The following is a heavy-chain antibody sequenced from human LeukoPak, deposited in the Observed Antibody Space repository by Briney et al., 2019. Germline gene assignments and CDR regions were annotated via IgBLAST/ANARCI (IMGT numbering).Heavy chain of an antibody. Sequence: GGSLRLSCAASGFAFSTYWMYWVRQAPGKGLEWVCNINPDGSVKHYVDSVRGRFTISRDNARNSVYLQMNALRVKDTAVYYCTRGFFFWGQGTLVTASS. D-gene: IGHD3-3*01. CDR2: INPDGSVK. CDR1: GFAFSTYW. J-gene: IGHJ4*02. CDR3: TRGFFF. V-gene: IGHV3-7*01.